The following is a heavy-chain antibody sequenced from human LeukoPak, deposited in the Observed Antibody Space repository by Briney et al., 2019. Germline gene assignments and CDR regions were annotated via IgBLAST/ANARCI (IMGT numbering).Heavy chain of an antibody. J-gene: IGHJ4*02. V-gene: IGHV4-34*01. CDR3: ARSITIFDY. Sequence: SETLSLTCAVYGGSFSGYYWGWIRQPPGKGLEWIGEINHSGSTNYNPSLKSRVTISVDTSKNQFSLKLSSVTAADTAVYYCARSITIFDYWGQGTLVTVSS. D-gene: IGHD3-3*01. CDR1: GGSFSGYY. CDR2: INHSGST.